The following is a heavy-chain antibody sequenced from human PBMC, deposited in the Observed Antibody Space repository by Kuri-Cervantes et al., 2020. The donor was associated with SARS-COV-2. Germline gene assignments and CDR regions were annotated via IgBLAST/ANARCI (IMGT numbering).Heavy chain of an antibody. V-gene: IGHV3-21*01. D-gene: IGHD4-17*01. Sequence: GGSLRLSCAASGFTFSSYSMNWVRQAPGKGLEWVSSISSSSSYIYYADSVKGRFTLSRDNSKSTMFLQMNSLRPEDTAVYYCAKPMDGDYDLFCFDYWGQGALVTVSS. CDR2: ISSSSSYI. CDR1: GFTFSSYS. CDR3: AKPMDGDYDLFCFDY. J-gene: IGHJ4*02.